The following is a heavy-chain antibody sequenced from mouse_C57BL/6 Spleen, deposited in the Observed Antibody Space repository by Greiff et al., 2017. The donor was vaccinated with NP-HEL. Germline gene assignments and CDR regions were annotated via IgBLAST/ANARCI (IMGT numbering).Heavy chain of an antibody. CDR1: GYAFSSSW. CDR2: IYPGDGDT. Sequence: QVQLQQSGPELVKPGASVKISCKASGYAFSSSWMNWVKQRPGKGLEWIGRIYPGDGDTNYNGKFKGKATLTADKSSSTAYMQLSNLTSEDSAVYFCADDDGYDFDYWGPGTTLTVSS. J-gene: IGHJ2*01. D-gene: IGHD2-14*01. V-gene: IGHV1-82*01. CDR3: ADDDGYDFDY.